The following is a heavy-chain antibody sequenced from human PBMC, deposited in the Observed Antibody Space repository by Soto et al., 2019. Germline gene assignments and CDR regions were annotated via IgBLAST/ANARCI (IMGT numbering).Heavy chain of an antibody. CDR2: IHYSGGT. CDR1: GAALSSGGYF. Sequence: LSLTCTVSGAALSSGGYFYTWVRQPPGKGLEWLGYIHYSGGTNYNPSLKSRVTISLDKSKSQFSLRLISVTAADTAVYYCTREQSDDNYFDPWGQGNLVTVSS. D-gene: IGHD6-19*01. J-gene: IGHJ5*02. CDR3: TREQSDDNYFDP. V-gene: IGHV4-61*08.